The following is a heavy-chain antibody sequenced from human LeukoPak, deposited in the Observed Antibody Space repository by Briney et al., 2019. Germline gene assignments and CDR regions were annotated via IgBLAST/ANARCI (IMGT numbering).Heavy chain of an antibody. CDR1: GYSFTSYW. V-gene: IGHV5-51*01. CDR3: ARLTYTGSYLAPFDY. CDR2: IYPRDSDT. D-gene: IGHD1-26*01. J-gene: IGHJ4*02. Sequence: GESLKISCKSSGYSFTSYWIGWVRQMPGKGLEWMGIIYPRDSDTRCSPSLQGQVTISVDKSISTAYLQWSSLKASDTAIYYCARLTYTGSYLAPFDYWGPGTLVTVSS.